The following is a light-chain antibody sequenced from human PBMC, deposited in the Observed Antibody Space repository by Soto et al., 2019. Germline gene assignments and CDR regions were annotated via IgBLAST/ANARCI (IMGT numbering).Light chain of an antibody. CDR1: SGHSNYA. J-gene: IGLJ3*02. CDR2: LNSDGSH. CDR3: QTWGTGIRV. Sequence: QSVLTQSPSASASLGASVKLTCTLSSGHSNYAIAWHQQQAEKGPRYLMKLNSDGSHSKGDGIPDRFSGSSSGAERYLTISSLQSEDEADYYCQTWGTGIRVFGGGTKVTVL. V-gene: IGLV4-69*01.